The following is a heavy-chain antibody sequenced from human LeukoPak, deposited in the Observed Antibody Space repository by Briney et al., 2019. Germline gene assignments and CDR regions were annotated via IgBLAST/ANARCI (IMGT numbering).Heavy chain of an antibody. CDR3: AKDRAFAFELDH. D-gene: IGHD3-9*01. CDR1: GFNFDDYT. J-gene: IGHJ4*02. CDR2: ISWDGGNR. Sequence: GGSLRLSCAASGFNFDDYTMHWVRQTPGKGLEWVSLISWDGGNRNYADSVKGRFTISRDNSKNSLYLQMNGLTTEDTALYFCAKDRAFAFELDHWGQGTLVTVSS. V-gene: IGHV3-43*01.